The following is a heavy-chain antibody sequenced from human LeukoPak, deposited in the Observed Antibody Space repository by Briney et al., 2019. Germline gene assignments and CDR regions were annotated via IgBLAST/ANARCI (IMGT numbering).Heavy chain of an antibody. J-gene: IGHJ4*02. CDR2: ISYDGSNK. V-gene: IGHV3-30*18. CDR3: AEDHFKTSTASLDY. D-gene: IGHD2/OR15-2a*01. Sequence: GGSLRLSCSASGFTFSSYGMHWVRQAPGKGLEWVAVISYDGSNKYYADSVKGRFTISRDNSKNTLYLQMNSLRAEDTAVYYCAEDHFKTSTASLDYWGQGTLVTVSS. CDR1: GFTFSSYG.